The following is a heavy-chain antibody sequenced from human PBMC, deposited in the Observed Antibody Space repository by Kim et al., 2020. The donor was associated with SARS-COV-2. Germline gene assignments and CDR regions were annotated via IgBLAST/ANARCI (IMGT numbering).Heavy chain of an antibody. D-gene: IGHD6-13*01. CDR2: SGNT. Sequence: SGNTNNTPSLTTPVTVSVDTSKNQFSLRLSSVTAADTAVYYCARGQQLGLWGQGTLVTVSS. CDR3: ARGQQLGL. V-gene: IGHV4-4*07. J-gene: IGHJ4*02.